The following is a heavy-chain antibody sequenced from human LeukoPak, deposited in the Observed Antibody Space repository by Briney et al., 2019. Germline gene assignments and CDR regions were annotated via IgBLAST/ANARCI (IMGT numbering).Heavy chain of an antibody. CDR1: GFTVSSNY. CDR3: ARCSGSYNGFDY. D-gene: IGHD1-26*01. J-gene: IGHJ4*02. V-gene: IGHV3-53*01. Sequence: GGSLRLSCAASGFTVSSNYMSWVRRAPGKGLEWVSVIYSGGSTYYADSVKGRFTISRDNSKNTLYLQMNSLRAEDTAVYYCARCSGSYNGFDYWGQGTLVTVSS. CDR2: IYSGGST.